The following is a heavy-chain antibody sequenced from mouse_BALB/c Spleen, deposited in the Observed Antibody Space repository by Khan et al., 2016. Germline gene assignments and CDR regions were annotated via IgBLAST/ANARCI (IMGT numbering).Heavy chain of an antibody. J-gene: IGHJ4*01. V-gene: IGHV5-9-1*01. CDR3: ARGTTVVATGAMDY. CDR1: GFTFSSYA. Sequence: EVELVESGGGLVKPGGSLKLSCAASGFTFSSYAMSWVRQTPEKRLEWVATISSGGSYTYYPDSVKGRFTISRDNAKNTPYLQMSSLTSEDTAMYYCARGTTVVATGAMDYWGQGTSVTVSS. D-gene: IGHD1-1*01. CDR2: ISSGGSYT.